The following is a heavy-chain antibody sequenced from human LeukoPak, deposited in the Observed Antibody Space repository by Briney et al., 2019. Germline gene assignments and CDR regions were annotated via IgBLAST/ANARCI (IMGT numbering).Heavy chain of an antibody. CDR1: GYTFTSYG. J-gene: IGHJ5*02. D-gene: IGHD6-19*01. CDR3: ASSSSGWYWFDP. V-gene: IGHV1-18*01. CDR2: ISAYNGST. Sequence: GASVKVSCKASGYTFTSYGISWVRQAPGQGLEWMGWISAYNGSTNYAQKLQGRVTMTTDTSTSTAYMELRSLRSDDTAVYYCASSSSGWYWFDPWGQGTLVTVSS.